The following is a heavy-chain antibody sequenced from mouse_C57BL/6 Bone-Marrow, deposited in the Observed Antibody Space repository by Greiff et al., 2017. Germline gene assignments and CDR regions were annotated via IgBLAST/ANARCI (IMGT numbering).Heavy chain of an antibody. J-gene: IGHJ2*01. Sequence: EVQLQESGGGLVKPGGSLKLSCAASGFTFSSYTMSWVRQTPEKSLEWVETISGGGGNTYYPDSVKGRFTMARDNAKNTLYLQMSSLRSEDTALYYCERRDCFDYWGQGTTLTVSS. CDR2: ISGGGGNT. CDR3: ERRDCFDY. V-gene: IGHV5-9*01. CDR1: GFTFSSYT.